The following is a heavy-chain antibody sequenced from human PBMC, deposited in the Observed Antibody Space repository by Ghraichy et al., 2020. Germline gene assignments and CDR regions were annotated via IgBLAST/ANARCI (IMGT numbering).Heavy chain of an antibody. CDR3: AKVKVVPLGAFDI. J-gene: IGHJ3*02. D-gene: IGHD2-2*01. CDR1: GFTFSIYA. CDR2: ISGSGGNT. V-gene: IGHV3-23*01. Sequence: SLNISCAASGFTFSIYAMSWVRQAPGKGLEWVSTISGSGGNTDYADSVKGRFTISRDNSKNTLNLQMNSLRAEDTAVYYCAKVKVVPLGAFDIWGQGTMVTVSS.